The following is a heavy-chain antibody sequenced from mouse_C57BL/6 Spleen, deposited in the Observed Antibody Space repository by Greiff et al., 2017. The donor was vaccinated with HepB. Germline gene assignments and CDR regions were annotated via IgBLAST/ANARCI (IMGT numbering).Heavy chain of an antibody. CDR3: ASSYYGNYYFDY. D-gene: IGHD2-1*01. Sequence: VQLQQSGAELVKPGASVKMSCKASGYTFTSYWITWVKQRPGQGLKWIGDIYPGSGSTNYNEKFKSKATLTVDTSSSTAYMQLSSLTSEDSAVYYCASSYYGNYYFDYWGQGTTLTVSS. J-gene: IGHJ2*01. V-gene: IGHV1-55*01. CDR1: GYTFTSYW. CDR2: IYPGSGST.